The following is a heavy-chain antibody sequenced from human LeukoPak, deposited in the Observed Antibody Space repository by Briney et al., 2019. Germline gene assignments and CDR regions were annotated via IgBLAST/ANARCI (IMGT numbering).Heavy chain of an antibody. Sequence: NPSETLSLTCTVSGGSISSYYWSWIREPAGKGLEWIGRIYTSGSTNYNPSLKSRVTMSVDTSKNQFSLKLSSVTAADTAVYYCARVGPYSGSYYSAFDIWGQGTMVTVFS. CDR1: GGSISSYY. D-gene: IGHD1-26*01. CDR2: IYTSGST. V-gene: IGHV4-4*07. CDR3: ARVGPYSGSYYSAFDI. J-gene: IGHJ3*02.